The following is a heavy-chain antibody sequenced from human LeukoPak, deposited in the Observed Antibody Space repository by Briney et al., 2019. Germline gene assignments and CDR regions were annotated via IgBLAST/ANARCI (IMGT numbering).Heavy chain of an antibody. D-gene: IGHD3-3*01. CDR2: IYPRGST. J-gene: IGHJ4*02. Sequence: SQTLSLTCTVSGDSISRGSFSWTWIRQAPGKGLEWIGYIYPRGSTYYNPSLKSRVTISVDTSKNQFSLKLSSVTAADTAVYYCARETIFGVVIQDYWGQGTLVTVSS. CDR3: ARETIFGVVIQDY. V-gene: IGHV4-30-2*01. CDR1: GDSISRGSFS.